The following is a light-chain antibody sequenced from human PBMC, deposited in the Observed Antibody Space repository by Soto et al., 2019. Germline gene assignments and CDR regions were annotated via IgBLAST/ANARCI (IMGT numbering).Light chain of an antibody. J-gene: IGLJ1*01. Sequence: SALTQPASVSGSPGQSITISCTGTSSDVGGYNYVSWYQQHPGKAPKLMIYEVSNRPSGVSNRFSGSKSGNTATLTISGLQAEDEADDYCSSNTSSSTPYVFGTGTKVTVL. CDR2: EVS. CDR3: SSNTSSSTPYV. CDR1: SSDVGGYNY. V-gene: IGLV2-14*01.